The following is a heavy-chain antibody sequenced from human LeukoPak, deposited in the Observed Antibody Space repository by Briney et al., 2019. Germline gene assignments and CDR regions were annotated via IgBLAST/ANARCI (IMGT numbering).Heavy chain of an antibody. CDR2: IKSKTDGGAT. D-gene: IGHD3-3*01. CDR1: GFIFSNAW. Sequence: GGSLRLSCAASGFIFSNAWMSWVRQAPGKGLEWIGRIKSKTDGGATDYAAPVKGRFTISRDDSNNTLYLQMNSLKTEDTAVYYCTTLSGVVSARWGQGTLVTASS. V-gene: IGHV3-15*01. CDR3: TTLSGVVSAR. J-gene: IGHJ4*02.